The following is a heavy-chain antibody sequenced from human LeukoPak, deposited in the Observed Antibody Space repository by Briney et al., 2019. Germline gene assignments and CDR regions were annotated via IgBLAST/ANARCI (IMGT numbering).Heavy chain of an antibody. CDR2: INHSGST. J-gene: IGHJ4*02. V-gene: IGHV4-34*01. Sequence: SETLSLTCAVYGGSLSGYYWSWIRQPPGKGLEWIGEINHSGSTNYNPSLKSRVTISVDTSKNQLSLKLSSMTAADTAVYYCARQWLVSPLFDYWGQGTLVSVSS. CDR3: ARQWLVSPLFDY. CDR1: GGSLSGYY. D-gene: IGHD6-19*01.